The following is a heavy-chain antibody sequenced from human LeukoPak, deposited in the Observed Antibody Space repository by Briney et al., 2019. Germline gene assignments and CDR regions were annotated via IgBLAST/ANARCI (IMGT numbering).Heavy chain of an antibody. CDR2: IYYSGST. D-gene: IGHD2-2*01. CDR1: GGSISSSSYY. CDR3: ARQLGYCSSTSCYADKVDY. Sequence: SETLSLTCTVSGGSISSSSYYWDWIRQPPGKGLEWIGSIYYSGSTYYNPSLKSRVTISVDTSKNQFSLKLSSVTAADTAVYYCARQLGYCSSTSCYADKVDYWGQGTLVTVSS. J-gene: IGHJ4*02. V-gene: IGHV4-39*01.